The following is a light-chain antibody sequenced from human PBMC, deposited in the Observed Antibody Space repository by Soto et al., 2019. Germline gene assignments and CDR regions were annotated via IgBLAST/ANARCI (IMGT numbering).Light chain of an antibody. CDR3: AAWDDTLNAAV. J-gene: IGLJ2*01. CDR1: SSNIGSHT. CDR2: SDN. Sequence: QSVLTQPYSASGTPGQRVTISCSGSSSNIGSHTLNWYQQLPGSAPSLLIYSDNQRPSGVPDRFSGSTSGTSASLAISGLQSEDEAEYCCAAWDDTLNAAVFGGGTKVTVL. V-gene: IGLV1-44*01.